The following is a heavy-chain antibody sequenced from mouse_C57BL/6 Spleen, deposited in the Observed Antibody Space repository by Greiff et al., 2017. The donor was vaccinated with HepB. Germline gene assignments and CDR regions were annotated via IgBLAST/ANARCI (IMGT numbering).Heavy chain of an antibody. Sequence: EVQLQQSGPVLVKPGASVKMSCKASGYTFTDYYMNWVKQSHGKSLEWIGVINPYNGGTSYNQKFKGKATLTVDKSSSTAYMELNSLTSEDSAVYYCARRGQPLSYWYFDVWGTGTTVTVSS. V-gene: IGHV1-19*01. J-gene: IGHJ1*03. CDR2: INPYNGGT. D-gene: IGHD3-3*01. CDR3: ARRGQPLSYWYFDV. CDR1: GYTFTDYY.